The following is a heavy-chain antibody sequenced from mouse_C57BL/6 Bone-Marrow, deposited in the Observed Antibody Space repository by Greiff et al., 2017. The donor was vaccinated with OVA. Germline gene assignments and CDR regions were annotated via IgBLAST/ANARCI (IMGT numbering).Heavy chain of an antibody. D-gene: IGHD2-1*01. CDR1: GYSFSSYW. CDR3: ARRFYYGNLYYFDY. V-gene: IGHV1-80*01. Sequence: VQLQQSGAELVKPGASVKISCKASGYSFSSYWMNWVKQRPGKGLEWIGQIYPGDGDTNYNGKFKGKATLTADKSSSTAYMQLSSLTSEDSAVYYCARRFYYGNLYYFDYWGQGTTLTVSS. CDR2: IYPGDGDT. J-gene: IGHJ2*01.